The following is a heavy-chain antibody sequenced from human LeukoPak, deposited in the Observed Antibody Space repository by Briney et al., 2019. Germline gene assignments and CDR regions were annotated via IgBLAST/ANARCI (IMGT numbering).Heavy chain of an antibody. Sequence: PSETLSLTCTVSGGSISSSYWSWIQQPPGKALEWIGYVYYSGSTNYNPSLKSRVTISVDTSKNQFSLRLSSVTAADTAVYYCARWRSGFDSWGQGTLVTVSS. CDR3: ARWRSGFDS. CDR1: GGSISSSY. V-gene: IGHV4-59*01. J-gene: IGHJ4*02. CDR2: VYYSGST.